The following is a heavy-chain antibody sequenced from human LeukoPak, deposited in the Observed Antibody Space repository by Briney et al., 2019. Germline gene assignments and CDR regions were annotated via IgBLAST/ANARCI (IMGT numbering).Heavy chain of an antibody. V-gene: IGHV4-4*07. CDR2: IYTSGST. D-gene: IGHD3-10*01. CDR3: ARLTEELLHPYDYYYYMDV. CDR1: GGSISSYY. J-gene: IGHJ6*03. Sequence: SETLSLTCTVSGGSISSYYWSWIRQPAGKGLEWIGRIYTSGSTNYNPSLKSRVTMSVDTSKNQFSLKLSSVTAADTAVYYCARLTEELLHPYDYYYYMDVWGKGTTVTVSS.